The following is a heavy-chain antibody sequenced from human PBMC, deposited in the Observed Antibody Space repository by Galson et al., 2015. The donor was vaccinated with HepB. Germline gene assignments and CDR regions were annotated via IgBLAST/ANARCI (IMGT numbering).Heavy chain of an antibody. CDR2: ISVTSDRT. J-gene: IGHJ6*02. V-gene: IGHV3-23*01. D-gene: IGHD6-13*01. CDR1: GFTFSSYA. CDR3: AKGSSSWPYYYYYGMDV. Sequence: LRLSCAASGFTFSSYAMFWVRQAPGKGLEWVSGISVTSDRTYYADSVKGRFTISRDNSRNTLFLQMNSLRAEDTAVYYCAKGSSSWPYYYYYGMDVWGQGTTVTVSS.